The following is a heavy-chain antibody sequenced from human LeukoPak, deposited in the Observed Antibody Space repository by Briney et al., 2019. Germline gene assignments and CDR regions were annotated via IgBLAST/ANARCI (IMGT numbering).Heavy chain of an antibody. V-gene: IGHV4-4*07. CDR3: ARGAGETTGYY. Sequence: SETLSLTCTVSGGPISSYYWSWIRQPAGKGLEWIGRIYISGSTNYNPSLKSRVTMSLDTSKNQFSLRLSSVTAADTAVYYCARGAGETTGYYWGQGTLVTVSS. J-gene: IGHJ4*02. D-gene: IGHD4-17*01. CDR2: IYISGST. CDR1: GGPISSYY.